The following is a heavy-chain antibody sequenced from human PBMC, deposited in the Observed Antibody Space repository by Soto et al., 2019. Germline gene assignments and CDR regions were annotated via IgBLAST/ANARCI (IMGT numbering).Heavy chain of an antibody. J-gene: IGHJ4*02. Sequence: GRSMTLSWAAAGCHFSVYGRSWISKTPGKGLEWVSAISGSGGSTYYADSVKGRFTISRDNSKNTLYLQMNSLRAEDTAVYYCAKDKGYCSGGSCYFDYWGQGTLVTVSS. CDR1: GCHFSVYG. D-gene: IGHD2-15*01. CDR2: ISGSGGST. V-gene: IGHV3-23*01. CDR3: AKDKGYCSGGSCYFDY.